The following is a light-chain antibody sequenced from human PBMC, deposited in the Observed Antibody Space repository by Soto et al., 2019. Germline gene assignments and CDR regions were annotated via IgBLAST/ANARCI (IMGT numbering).Light chain of an antibody. J-gene: IGKJ4*01. CDR1: QGISSA. CDR3: QQFNSYSSLT. Sequence: IQLTQSPSSLSASVGDRVTITCRASQGISSALAWYQQKPGKAPKLLIYYASSLESGVPSRFSGSGSGTDFTLTISSLQPEDFATYYCQQFNSYSSLTFGGGTKVEIK. CDR2: YAS. V-gene: IGKV1-13*02.